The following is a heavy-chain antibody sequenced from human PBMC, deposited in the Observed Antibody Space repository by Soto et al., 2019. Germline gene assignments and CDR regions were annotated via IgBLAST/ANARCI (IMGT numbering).Heavy chain of an antibody. V-gene: IGHV4-59*08. CDR2: IYYSGST. D-gene: IGHD6-13*01. CDR1: GGSISSYY. CDR3: ARRGSSWYRFWFDP. Sequence: PSETLSLTCTVSGGSISSYYWSWIRQPPGKGLEWIGYIYYSGSTNYNPSLKSRVTISVDTSKNQFSLKLSSVTAADTAVYYCARRGSSWYRFWFDPWGQGTLVTVSS. J-gene: IGHJ5*02.